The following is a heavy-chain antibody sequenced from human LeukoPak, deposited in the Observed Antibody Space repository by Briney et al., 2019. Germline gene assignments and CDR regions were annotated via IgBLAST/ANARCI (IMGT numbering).Heavy chain of an antibody. Sequence: GGSLRLSCAASGFTFSSHSMNWVRQAPGKGLEWVSSMSSSSSYIYYADSVKGRFTISRDNSKNTLYLQMNSLRAEDTAVYYCAKGPHYYDSSGYRDYWGQGTLVTVSS. CDR1: GFTFSSHS. CDR2: MSSSSSYI. J-gene: IGHJ4*02. CDR3: AKGPHYYDSSGYRDY. V-gene: IGHV3-21*04. D-gene: IGHD3-22*01.